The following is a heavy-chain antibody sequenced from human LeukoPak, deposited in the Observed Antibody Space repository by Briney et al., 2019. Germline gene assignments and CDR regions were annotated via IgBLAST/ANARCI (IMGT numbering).Heavy chain of an antibody. Sequence: PGGSLRLSCAASGFTFSSYSMNWVRQAPGKGLEWVSSISNDGKYIYYADSAKGRFTISRDNAKNSLYLQMNSLRAEDTAVYYCAREGPELLWFGELHFFDYWGQGTLVTVSS. CDR1: GFTFSSYS. D-gene: IGHD3-10*01. CDR2: ISNDGKYI. V-gene: IGHV3-21*04. CDR3: AREGPELLWFGELHFFDY. J-gene: IGHJ4*02.